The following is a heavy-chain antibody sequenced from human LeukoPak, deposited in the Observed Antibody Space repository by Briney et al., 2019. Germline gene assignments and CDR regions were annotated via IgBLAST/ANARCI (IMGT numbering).Heavy chain of an antibody. CDR3: TRGATTTKYYYSGTSY. V-gene: IGHV1-18*01. D-gene: IGHD1-26*01. CDR1: GYIFTDYV. Sequence: GASVKVSCNTSGYIFTDYVISRVRQAPGQGLEWVGWITIYSGNTNYAQNFHGRVTMTTDTSTSTAYMEMRRRRSDDTAVYYCTRGATTTKYYYSGTSYWGQGTLVT. J-gene: IGHJ4*02. CDR2: ITIYSGNT.